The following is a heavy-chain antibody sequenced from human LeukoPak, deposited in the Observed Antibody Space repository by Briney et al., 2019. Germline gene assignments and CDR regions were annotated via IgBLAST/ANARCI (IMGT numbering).Heavy chain of an antibody. CDR3: AGVSTQGFYGMDV. V-gene: IGHV3-33*08. Sequence: GGSLRLSCAASGFTFSSYAMHWVRQATGKGLEWVAVIWYDGSNKYYADSVKGRFTISRDNSKNTLYLQMNSLRAEDTAVYYCAGVSTQGFYGMDVWGQGTTVTVSS. CDR2: IWYDGSNK. CDR1: GFTFSSYA. J-gene: IGHJ6*02.